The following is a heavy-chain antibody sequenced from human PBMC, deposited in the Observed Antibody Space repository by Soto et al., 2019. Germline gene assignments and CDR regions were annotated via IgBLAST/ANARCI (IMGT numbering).Heavy chain of an antibody. CDR2: IWYDGSNK. V-gene: IGHV3-33*01. Sequence: GGSLRLSCAASGFTFSSYGMHWVRQAPGKGLEWVAVIWYDGSNKYYADSVKGRFTISRDNSKNTLYLQMNSLRAEDTAVYYCARDTYYDFWSGQNWFDPWGQGTLVTVSS. CDR1: GFTFSSYG. CDR3: ARDTYYDFWSGQNWFDP. J-gene: IGHJ5*02. D-gene: IGHD3-3*01.